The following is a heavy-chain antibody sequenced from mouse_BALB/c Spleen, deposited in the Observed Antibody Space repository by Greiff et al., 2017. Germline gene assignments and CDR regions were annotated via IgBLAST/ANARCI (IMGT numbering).Heavy chain of an antibody. CDR3: ASDYRYDDFAY. D-gene: IGHD2-14*01. Sequence: VQLQQSGAELVKPGASVKLSCTASGFNIKDTYMHWVKQRPEQGLEWIGRIDPANGNTKYDPKFQGKATIKADTSSNTAYLQLSSLTSEDTAVYYCASDYRYDDFAYWGQGTLVTVSA. V-gene: IGHV14-3*02. CDR2: IDPANGNT. J-gene: IGHJ3*01. CDR1: GFNIKDTY.